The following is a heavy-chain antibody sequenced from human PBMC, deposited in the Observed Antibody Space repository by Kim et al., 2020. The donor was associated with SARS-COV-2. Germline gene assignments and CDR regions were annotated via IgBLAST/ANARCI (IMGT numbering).Heavy chain of an antibody. Sequence: GGSLRLSCAASGFTFSSYWMHWVRQAPGKGLVWVSRINNDGSGTSYADSVKGRFTISRDNAKNTLYLQMNSLGVEDTAVYYCVRGSGNYGYGMGVWGQGTTVTVSS. CDR1: GFTFSSYW. CDR2: INNDGSGT. D-gene: IGHD3-3*01. CDR3: VRGSGNYGYGMGV. J-gene: IGHJ6*02. V-gene: IGHV3-74*01.